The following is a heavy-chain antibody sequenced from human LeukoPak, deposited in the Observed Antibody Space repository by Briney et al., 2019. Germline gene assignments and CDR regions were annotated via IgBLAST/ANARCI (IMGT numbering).Heavy chain of an antibody. D-gene: IGHD6-13*01. J-gene: IGHJ5*02. CDR3: ARGIAATGAHGWFDP. Sequence: SETLSLTCAVSGGSISSGGYSWSWIRQPPGKGLEWIGYIYHSGSTYYNPSLKSRVTISVDTSKNQFSLKLSSVTAADTAVYYCARGIAATGAHGWFDPWGQGTLVTVSS. CDR2: IYHSGST. V-gene: IGHV4-30-2*01. CDR1: GGSISSGGYS.